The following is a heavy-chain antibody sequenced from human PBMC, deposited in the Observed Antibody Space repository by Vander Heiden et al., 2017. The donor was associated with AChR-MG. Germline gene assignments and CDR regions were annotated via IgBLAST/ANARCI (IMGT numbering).Heavy chain of an antibody. V-gene: IGHV3-23*01. CDR2: ISGSGGST. Sequence: EVQLLESGGGLVQPGGSLRLSCAASGFTFSSHAMSWVRQAPGKGLEWVSAISGSGGSTYYADSVKGRVTISRDNSKNTLYLQMNSLRAEDTAVYYCAKEILPDSSTRWNWFDPWGQGTLVTVSS. D-gene: IGHD2-2*01. CDR1: GFTFSSHA. J-gene: IGHJ5*02. CDR3: AKEILPDSSTRWNWFDP.